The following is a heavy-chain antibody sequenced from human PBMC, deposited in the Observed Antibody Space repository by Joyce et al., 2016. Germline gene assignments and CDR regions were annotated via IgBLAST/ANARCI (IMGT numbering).Heavy chain of an antibody. V-gene: IGHV3-30*18. D-gene: IGHD4/OR15-4a*01. CDR2: ISYDGANK. CDR1: GFTFSSYG. J-gene: IGHJ4*02. CDR3: AKDLTGTMVGILDY. Sequence: QVQLVESGGGVVQPGRSLRLSCAASGFTFSSYGMHWVRQAPGKGREWVAVISYDGANKYYVDAVKGRFTISRDISKNTLYLQMSSLGAEDTAVYYCAKDLTGTMVGILDYWGQGTLVTVSS.